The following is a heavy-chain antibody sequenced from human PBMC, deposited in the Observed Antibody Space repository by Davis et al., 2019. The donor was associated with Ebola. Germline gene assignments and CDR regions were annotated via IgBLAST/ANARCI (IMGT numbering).Heavy chain of an antibody. CDR3: AKDPSVVAATFYYYDMDV. CDR1: GFTFSDYY. J-gene: IGHJ6*02. D-gene: IGHD2-15*01. CDR2: LTSSGRTT. V-gene: IGHV3-11*01. Sequence: GGSLRLSCAASGFTFSDYYMSWVRQAPGKGLEWLSYLTSSGRTTYYVDSVKGRFTISRDNAKNSLYLQMNSLRAEDTAVYYCAKDPSVVAATFYYYDMDVWGQGTTVTVSS.